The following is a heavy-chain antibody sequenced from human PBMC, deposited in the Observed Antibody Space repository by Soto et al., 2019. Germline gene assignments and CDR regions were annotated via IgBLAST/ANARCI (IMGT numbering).Heavy chain of an antibody. Sequence: TSETLSLTCTVSGGSISSSSYYWGWIRQPPGKGLEWIGSIYYSGSTYYNPSLKSRVTISVDTSKNQFSLKLSSVTAADTAVYYCATQTDTAMVVGMDVWGQGTTVTVSS. CDR3: ATQTDTAMVVGMDV. V-gene: IGHV4-39*01. CDR2: IYYSGST. J-gene: IGHJ6*02. D-gene: IGHD5-18*01. CDR1: GGSISSSSYY.